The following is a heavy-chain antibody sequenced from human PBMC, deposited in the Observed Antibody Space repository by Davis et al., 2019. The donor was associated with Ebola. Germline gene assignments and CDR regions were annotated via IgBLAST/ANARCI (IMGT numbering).Heavy chain of an antibody. CDR1: GGSISSYY. Sequence: PSETLSLTCTVPGGSISSYYWSWIRQPPGKGLEWIGYIYYSGSTNYNPSLKSRVTISVDTSKNQFSLKLRSVTAADTAVYYCARVNGYDGFDYWGQGTLVTVSS. V-gene: IGHV4-59*12. CDR3: ARVNGYDGFDY. CDR2: IYYSGST. D-gene: IGHD3-3*01. J-gene: IGHJ4*02.